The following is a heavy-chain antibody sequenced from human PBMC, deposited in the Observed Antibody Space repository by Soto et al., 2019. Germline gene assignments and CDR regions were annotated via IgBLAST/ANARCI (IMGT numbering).Heavy chain of an antibody. J-gene: IGHJ4*02. D-gene: IGHD3-16*02. CDR3: ARALPLRLGELSLAFDY. CDR2: IGTAGDT. V-gene: IGHV3-13*01. Sequence: GSLRLSCAASGFTFSSYDMHWVRQATGKGLEWVSAIGTAGDTYYPGSVKGRFTISRENAKNSLYLQMNSLRAGDTAVYYCARALPLRLGELSLAFDYWGQGTLVTVSS. CDR1: GFTFSSYD.